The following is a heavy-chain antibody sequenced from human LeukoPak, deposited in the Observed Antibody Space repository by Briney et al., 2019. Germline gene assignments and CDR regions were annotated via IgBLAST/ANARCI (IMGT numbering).Heavy chain of an antibody. V-gene: IGHV3-23*01. CDR1: GFTFSSYS. D-gene: IGHD3-22*01. CDR2: ISGSGGYT. J-gene: IGHJ1*01. CDR3: AADYYDSSGYPTRHFQH. Sequence: GGSLRLSCAASGFTFSSYSMNWVRQAPGKGLEWVSAISGSGGYTYYADSVKGRFTISRDNSKNTLYLQMNSLRAEDTAVYYCAADYYDSSGYPTRHFQHWGQGTLVTVSS.